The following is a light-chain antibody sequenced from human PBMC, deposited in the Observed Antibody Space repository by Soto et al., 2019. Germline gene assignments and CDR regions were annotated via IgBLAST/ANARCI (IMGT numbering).Light chain of an antibody. CDR1: QSVSSN. CDR3: QQYVNWPPKYT. J-gene: IGKJ2*01. V-gene: IGKV3-15*01. CDR2: GAS. Sequence: IVMTQSPATLSVSPGERATLSCRASQSVSSNLAWYQQIPGQAPRLLIYGASTRATGVPARFSGSGSGTDFTLTISSLQSEDFAVYYCQQYVNWPPKYTFGQGTKLEIK.